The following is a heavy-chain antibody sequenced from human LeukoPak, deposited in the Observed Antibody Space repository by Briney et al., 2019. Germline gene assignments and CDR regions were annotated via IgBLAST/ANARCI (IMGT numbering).Heavy chain of an antibody. V-gene: IGHV4-39*01. J-gene: IGHJ2*01. CDR2: MSYGGST. CDR1: GGSMSSSRYY. CDR3: ARLSIAGATYWYFDL. D-gene: IGHD1-26*01. Sequence: PSETLSLTCTVSGGSMSSSRYYWGWIRQPPGKGLEWIGKMSYGGSTFYNLSLRSRVDISEDTSKNQFSLTVNSVTAADPAIYYCARLSIAGATYWYFDLWGRGTLVTVSS.